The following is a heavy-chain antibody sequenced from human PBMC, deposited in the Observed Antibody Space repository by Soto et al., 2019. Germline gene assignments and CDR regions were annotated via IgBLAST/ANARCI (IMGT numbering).Heavy chain of an antibody. CDR3: AKPITIFGVVTPIFDY. CDR1: GFTFDDYA. Sequence: GGSLRLSCAASGFTFDDYAMHWVRQAPGKGLEWVSGISWNSGSIGYADSVKGRFTISRDNAKNSLYLQMNSLRAEDTALYYCAKPITIFGVVTPIFDYWGQGTLVTVSS. J-gene: IGHJ4*02. CDR2: ISWNSGSI. V-gene: IGHV3-9*01. D-gene: IGHD3-3*01.